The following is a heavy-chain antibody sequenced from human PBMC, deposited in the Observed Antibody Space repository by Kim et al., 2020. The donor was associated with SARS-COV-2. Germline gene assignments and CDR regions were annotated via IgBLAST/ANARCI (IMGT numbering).Heavy chain of an antibody. J-gene: IGHJ4*02. Sequence: ASVKVSCKASGYTFTSYGISWVRQAPGQGLEWMGWISAYNGNTNYAQKLQGRVTMTTDTSTSTAYMELRSLRSDDTAVYYCARDGWAYYDSSGYSPGVYWGQGTLVTVSS. CDR3: ARDGWAYYDSSGYSPGVY. D-gene: IGHD3-22*01. CDR1: GYTFTSYG. CDR2: ISAYNGNT. V-gene: IGHV1-18*04.